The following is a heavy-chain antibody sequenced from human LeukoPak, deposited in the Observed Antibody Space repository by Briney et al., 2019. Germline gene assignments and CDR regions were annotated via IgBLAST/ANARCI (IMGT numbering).Heavy chain of an antibody. CDR1: GFTFSSYW. J-gene: IGHJ6*03. CDR2: INSDGSST. Sequence: GGSLRLSCAASGFTFSSYWMHWVRQAPGKGLVWVSRINSDGSSTSYADSVKGRFTISRDNARNSLYLQTNSLRAEDTALYYCARDGDTVLTRGYYYYMDVWGKGTTVTVSS. D-gene: IGHD4-23*01. CDR3: ARDGDTVLTRGYYYYMDV. V-gene: IGHV3-74*01.